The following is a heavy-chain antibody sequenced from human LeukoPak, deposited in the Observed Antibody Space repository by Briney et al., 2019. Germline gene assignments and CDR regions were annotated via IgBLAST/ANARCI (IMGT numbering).Heavy chain of an antibody. J-gene: IGHJ6*02. CDR1: GGSISSYY. CDR3: ARDWASTVTTFYYGMDV. CDR2: IYTSGST. Sequence: SETLSLTCTVSGGSISSYYWSWIRHPAGKGLELIGRIYTSGSTNYNPSLKSRVTMSVDTSKNQFSLKLSSVTAADTAVYYCARDWASTVTTFYYGMDVWGQGTTVTVSS. D-gene: IGHD4-17*01. V-gene: IGHV4-4*07.